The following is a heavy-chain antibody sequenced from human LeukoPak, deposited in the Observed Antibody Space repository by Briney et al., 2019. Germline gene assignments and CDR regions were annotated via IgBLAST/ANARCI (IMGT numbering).Heavy chain of an antibody. CDR2: IGPKSGAT. V-gene: IGHV1-2*02. CDR3: ARAKVLVPDH. Sequence: ASVKVSCKASGYTFTDYNIHWVRQAPGQGLEWMGWIGPKSGATKYAQKFQGRVTMTRDTSINTAYMELSSLRSDDTAIYYCARAKVLVPDHWGQGTLVTVSS. CDR1: GYTFTDYN. J-gene: IGHJ4*02.